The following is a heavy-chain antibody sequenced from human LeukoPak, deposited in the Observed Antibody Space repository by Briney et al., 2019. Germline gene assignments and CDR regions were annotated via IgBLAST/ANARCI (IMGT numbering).Heavy chain of an antibody. Sequence: PGGSLRLSCAASGFTFSDYAMHWVRQGPGKGLDYVAGINSNGGSTYYASSVKGRFTISRDNSKNTLYLQMNSLRAEDTAVYYCAREGSREGAFDYWGQGTLVTVSS. V-gene: IGHV3-64*01. CDR3: AREGSREGAFDY. CDR2: INSNGGST. D-gene: IGHD3-16*01. CDR1: GFTFSDYA. J-gene: IGHJ4*02.